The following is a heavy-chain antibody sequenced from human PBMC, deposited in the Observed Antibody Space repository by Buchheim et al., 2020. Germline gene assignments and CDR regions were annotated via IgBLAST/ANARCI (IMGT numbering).Heavy chain of an antibody. Sequence: QEQLVESEGGVVQPGTSLRLSCIGSGFTFRSTALHWVRQAPGRALDWVAVIANDGSRIFYADSVRGRFTVTRDNSKNTLYLEMNSLKTEDTAVYYCTKDWGAEHLWGRGTL. CDR2: IANDGSRI. V-gene: IGHV3-30-3*02. D-gene: IGHD3-16*01. J-gene: IGHJ2*01. CDR3: TKDWGAEHL. CDR1: GFTFRSTA.